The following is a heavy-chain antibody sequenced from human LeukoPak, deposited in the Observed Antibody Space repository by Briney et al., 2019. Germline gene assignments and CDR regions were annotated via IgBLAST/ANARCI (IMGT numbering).Heavy chain of an antibody. J-gene: IGHJ3*02. V-gene: IGHV1-2*02. D-gene: IGHD3-22*01. CDR1: GYTFTGYY. Sequence: ASVKVSCKASGYTFTGYYMHWVRQAPGQGLEWMGWINPNSGGTNYAQKFQGRVTMTRDTSISTAYMELSRLRSDDTAVYYCATAPDYYDSRHDAFDIWGQGTMVTVSS. CDR3: ATAPDYYDSRHDAFDI. CDR2: INPNSGGT.